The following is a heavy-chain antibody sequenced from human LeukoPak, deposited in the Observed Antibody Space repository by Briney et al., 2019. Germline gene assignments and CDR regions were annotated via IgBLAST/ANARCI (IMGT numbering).Heavy chain of an antibody. CDR2: IYYSGST. V-gene: IGHV4-39*01. CDR1: GGSISSSSYY. D-gene: IGHD3-22*01. J-gene: IGHJ4*02. CDR3: QLYYDSSGYRTTPRYFDY. Sequence: PSETLSLTCTVSGGSISSSSYYWGWIRQPPGTGLEWIGSIYYSGSTYYNPSLKSRVTISVDTSKNQFSLKLSSVTAADTAVYYCQLYYDSSGYRTTPRYFDYWGQGTLVTVSS.